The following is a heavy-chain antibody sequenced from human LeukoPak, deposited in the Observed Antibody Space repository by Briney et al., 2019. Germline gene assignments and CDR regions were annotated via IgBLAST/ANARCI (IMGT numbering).Heavy chain of an antibody. CDR1: GGSISSSSYY. D-gene: IGHD1-26*01. V-gene: IGHV4-39*07. CDR2: IYYSGST. J-gene: IGHJ4*02. CDR3: ARGWGSYYPYFDY. Sequence: SETLPLTCPVSGGSISSSSYYWGWIRQPPGKGLEWIGSIYYSGSTYYNPSLKSRVTISVDTSKNQFSLKLSSVTAADTAVYYCARGWGSYYPYFDYWGQGTLVTVSS.